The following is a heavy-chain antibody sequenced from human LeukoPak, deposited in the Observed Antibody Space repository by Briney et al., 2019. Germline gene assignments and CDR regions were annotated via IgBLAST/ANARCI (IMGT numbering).Heavy chain of an antibody. V-gene: IGHV3-30*18. CDR1: GFTFSSYG. D-gene: IGHD5-12*01. CDR2: ISYDGSNK. Sequence: GGSLRLSCAASGFTFSSYGMHWVRQAPGKGLEWVAVISYDGSNKYYADSVKGRFTISRDNSKNTPYLQMNSLRAEDTAVYYCAKGYSGYDLDDAFDIWGQGTMVTVSS. CDR3: AKGYSGYDLDDAFDI. J-gene: IGHJ3*02.